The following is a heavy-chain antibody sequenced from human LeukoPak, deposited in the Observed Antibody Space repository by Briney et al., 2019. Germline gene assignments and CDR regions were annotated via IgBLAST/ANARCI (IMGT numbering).Heavy chain of an antibody. CDR1: GGSISSHY. J-gene: IGHJ3*02. CDR2: IFYSGNT. V-gene: IGHV4-59*11. Sequence: SETLSLTCTVSGGSISSHYWSWIRQPPGKGLEWIGYIFYSGNTNYNPSLKSRVTISVDTSKNHLSLKLSSVTAADTAVYYCARRQVATTGDDAFDIWGQGTVVTVSS. D-gene: IGHD5-12*01. CDR3: ARRQVATTGDDAFDI.